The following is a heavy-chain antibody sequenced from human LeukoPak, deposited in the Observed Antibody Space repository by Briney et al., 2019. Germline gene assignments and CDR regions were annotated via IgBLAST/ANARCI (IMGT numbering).Heavy chain of an antibody. CDR1: GYTFTGYY. Sequence: ASVTVSCKASGYTFTGYYMHWVRQVPGQALEWMGWINPNRGGTNYAQKFQGRVTMTRDTSITTAYMELSRLRSDDTAVYYCARGFSSWYLSPYYLEYCGQGTPVTVSS. J-gene: IGHJ4*02. D-gene: IGHD6-13*01. CDR3: ARGFSSWYLSPYYLEY. V-gene: IGHV1-2*02. CDR2: INPNRGGT.